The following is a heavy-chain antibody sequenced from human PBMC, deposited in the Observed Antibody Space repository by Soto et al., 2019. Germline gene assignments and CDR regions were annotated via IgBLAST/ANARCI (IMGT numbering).Heavy chain of an antibody. D-gene: IGHD6-13*01. Sequence: QVQLVESGGGVVQPGRSLRLSCAASGFPFSSYAMHWVRQAPGKGLEWVAVISYDGSNKYYADSGKGRFTITRINPKNTLYLQMNILRTEDTAEYYCGRDFVSSSYAFWGQGTLVTVSS. J-gene: IGHJ4*02. CDR3: GRDFVSSSYAF. V-gene: IGHV3-30-3*01. CDR2: ISYDGSNK. CDR1: GFPFSSYA.